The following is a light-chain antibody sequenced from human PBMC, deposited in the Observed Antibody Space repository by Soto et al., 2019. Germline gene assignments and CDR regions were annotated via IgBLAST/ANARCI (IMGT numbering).Light chain of an antibody. CDR1: SSDVGGYNY. Sequence: QSVLTQPASVSGSPGQSITISCTGTSSDVGGYNYVSWYQQHPGKAPKLMIYVVSNRPSGVSNRFSGSKSGNTASLTISGLQVEDEADFYCSSYTTSSSQVFGGGTKLTVL. CDR3: SSYTTSSSQV. J-gene: IGLJ2*01. V-gene: IGLV2-14*01. CDR2: VVS.